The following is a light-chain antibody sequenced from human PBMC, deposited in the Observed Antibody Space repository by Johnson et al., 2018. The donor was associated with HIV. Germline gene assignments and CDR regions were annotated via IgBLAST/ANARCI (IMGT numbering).Light chain of an antibody. Sequence: SVLTQPPSVSAAPGQKVTISCSGSSSNIGNNYVSWYQQLPGTAPKLLIYDNNKRPSGIPDRFSGSKSGTSATLGTTGLQTGDEADYYCGTWDSSLSTYVFGTGTKVTVL. CDR3: GTWDSSLSTYV. J-gene: IGLJ1*01. CDR1: SSNIGNNY. V-gene: IGLV1-51*01. CDR2: DNN.